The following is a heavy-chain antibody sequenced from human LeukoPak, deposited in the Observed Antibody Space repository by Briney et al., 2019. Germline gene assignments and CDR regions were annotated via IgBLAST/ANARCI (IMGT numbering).Heavy chain of an antibody. CDR2: IYYSGST. Sequence: PSETLCLTCTVSGGSISGYYWSWIRQPPGKGLEWIGYIYYSGSTNYNPSLKSRVTISVDTSKNQFSLKLTSVTAADTAVYYCAGQYSGYDFYQFDYWGQGTLVTVSS. V-gene: IGHV4-59*01. CDR1: GGSISGYY. D-gene: IGHD5-12*01. CDR3: AGQYSGYDFYQFDY. J-gene: IGHJ4*02.